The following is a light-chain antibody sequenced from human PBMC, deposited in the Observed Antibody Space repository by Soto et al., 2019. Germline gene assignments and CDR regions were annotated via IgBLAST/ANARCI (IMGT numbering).Light chain of an antibody. CDR2: GAS. CDR1: QTVLTN. J-gene: IGKJ5*01. CDR3: QQYHYWPIT. Sequence: EIVMTQSPATLSVSPGERATLSCRASQTVLTNLAWYQQKPGQAPRLLIYGASTRATGIPARFSGSGSGTEFTLTISSLQSEDFAVYLCQQYHYWPITFGQGTRLEIK. V-gene: IGKV3-15*01.